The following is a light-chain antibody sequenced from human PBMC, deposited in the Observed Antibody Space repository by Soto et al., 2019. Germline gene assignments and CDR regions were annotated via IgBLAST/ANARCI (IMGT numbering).Light chain of an antibody. Sequence: DIQMTQSPSSLSASVGDRVTITCRASQGISNYLAWYQQKPGKVPKLLIYAAYNLQSGVPSRFSGSGSGTDFTLTISSLQPEDVATYYRQKYNSASLTLGGGKKVEIK. CDR2: AAY. V-gene: IGKV1-27*01. J-gene: IGKJ4*01. CDR1: QGISNY. CDR3: QKYNSASLT.